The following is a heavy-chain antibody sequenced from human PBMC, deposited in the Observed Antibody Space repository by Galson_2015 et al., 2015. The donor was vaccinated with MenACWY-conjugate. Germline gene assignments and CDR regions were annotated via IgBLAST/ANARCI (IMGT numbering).Heavy chain of an antibody. CDR1: GVTFNNYG. V-gene: IGHV3-7*03. Sequence: SLRLSCAASGVTFNNYGMSWVRLGPGKGPEWVGNIKQDGSEKYYVDSVRGRFTISRDNAKSSLCLQMNSLRVEDTAVYYCARDLGFYCSHNDCYSPYWGQGTLVTVSS. CDR2: IKQDGSEK. J-gene: IGHJ4*02. CDR3: ARDLGFYCSHNDCYSPY. D-gene: IGHD2-15*01.